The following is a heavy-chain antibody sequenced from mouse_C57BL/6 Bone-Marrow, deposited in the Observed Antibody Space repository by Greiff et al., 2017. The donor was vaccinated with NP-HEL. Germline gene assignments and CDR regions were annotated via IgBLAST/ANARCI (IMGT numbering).Heavy chain of an antibody. J-gene: IGHJ3*01. CDR1: GFSLTSYG. Sequence: QVQLTESGPGLVQPSQSLSITCTVSGFSLTSYGVHWVRQPPGKGLEWLGVIWRGGSTDYNAAFISRLSISKDNSKSQVFFKMNSLQADDTAIYYCAKGGAWFAYWGQGTLVTVSA. CDR3: AKGGAWFAY. V-gene: IGHV2-4*01. CDR2: IWRGGST.